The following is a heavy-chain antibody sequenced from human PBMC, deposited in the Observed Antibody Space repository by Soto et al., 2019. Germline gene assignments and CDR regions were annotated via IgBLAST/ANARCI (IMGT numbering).Heavy chain of an antibody. CDR2: ISNTTNHI. V-gene: IGHV3-21*06. CDR1: GFTFTRYS. CDR3: ARESEDLTSNFDY. Sequence: LRLSFAASGFTFTRYSINWVRQAPGKGLEWVSSISNTTNHIYYGDSMKGRFTISRDNAKNSLYLEMNSLRAEDTAVYYCARESEDLTSNFDYWGQGTLVTVSS. J-gene: IGHJ4*02.